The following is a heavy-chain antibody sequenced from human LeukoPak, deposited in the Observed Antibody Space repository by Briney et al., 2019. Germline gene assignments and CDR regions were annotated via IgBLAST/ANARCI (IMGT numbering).Heavy chain of an antibody. CDR1: GDTLTELS. V-gene: IGHV1-24*01. D-gene: IGHD3-9*01. J-gene: IGHJ4*02. Sequence: ASVKVSCKVSGDTLTELSTHWVRQAPGKGLEWMGGFDPEHGEMIYAQKLQGRVTMTEDRSTDTAYMELSSLRSEDTAVYYCATGGPWDLLKYWGQGSLVTVSS. CDR3: ATGGPWDLLKY. CDR2: FDPEHGEM.